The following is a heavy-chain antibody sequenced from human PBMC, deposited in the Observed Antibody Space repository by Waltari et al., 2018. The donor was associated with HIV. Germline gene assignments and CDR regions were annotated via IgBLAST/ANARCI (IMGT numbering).Heavy chain of an antibody. V-gene: IGHV4-4*07. CDR1: GGTISSYY. CDR3: AREYCSGGSCWPPNP. J-gene: IGHJ5*02. CDR2: IYTSGST. Sequence: QVQLQESGPGLVKPSETLSLTCTVSGGTISSYYWSWIRQPAGKGLEWIGRIYTSGSTNYNPSLKSRVPMSVDTSKNQFALKLSSVTAADTAVYYCAREYCSGGSCWPPNPWGQGTLVTVSS. D-gene: IGHD2-15*01.